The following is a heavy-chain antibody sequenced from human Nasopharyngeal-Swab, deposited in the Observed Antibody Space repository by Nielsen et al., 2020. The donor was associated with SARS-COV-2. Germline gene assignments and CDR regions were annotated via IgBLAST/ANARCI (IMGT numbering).Heavy chain of an antibody. D-gene: IGHD3-16*01. V-gene: IGHV7-4-1*02. Sequence: ASVKVSCKASGYTFTSYAMNWVRQAPGQGLEWMGWINTNTGNPTYAQGFTGRFVFSLDTSVSTAYLQISGLKAEDTAVYYCARGTYYDYVWGRPLVVGWYYFDYWGQGTLVTVSS. J-gene: IGHJ4*02. CDR3: ARGTYYDYVWGRPLVVGWYYFDY. CDR1: GYTFTSYA. CDR2: INTNTGNP.